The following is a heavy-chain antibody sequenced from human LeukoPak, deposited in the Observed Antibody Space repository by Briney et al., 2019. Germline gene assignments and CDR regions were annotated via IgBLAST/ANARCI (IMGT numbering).Heavy chain of an antibody. CDR2: IYPGDSGP. CDR3: GMSGDRVPLQDDVFDV. J-gene: IGHJ3*01. D-gene: IGHD1-26*01. Sequence: GASLNISCTASGYSFTSYCIGWVRELRGEVEGLMGIIYPGDSGPTYSPSFQGQVTISVDKSISTAYLQWSSLQASDTAMYYCGMSGDRVPLQDDVFDVWGQGTMVTVST. V-gene: IGHV5-51*01. CDR1: GYSFTSYC.